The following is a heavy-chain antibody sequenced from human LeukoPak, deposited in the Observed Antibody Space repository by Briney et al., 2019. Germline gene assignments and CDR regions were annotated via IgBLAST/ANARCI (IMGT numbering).Heavy chain of an antibody. D-gene: IGHD5/OR15-5a*01. CDR2: LHSSGSA. CDR3: ARKSLRQNYFDY. J-gene: IGHJ4*02. V-gene: IGHV4-4*07. CDR1: GGSISSYY. Sequence: PSETLSLTCTVSGGSISSYYWNWIRQPAGKGLEWIGRLHSSGSANYSPSLKSRVTLSLDTSKNQFSLNLSSVTTADTAVYYCARKSLRQNYFDYWGQGTLVTVSS.